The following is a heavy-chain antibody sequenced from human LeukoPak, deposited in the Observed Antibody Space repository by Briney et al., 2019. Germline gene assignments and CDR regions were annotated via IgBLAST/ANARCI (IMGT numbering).Heavy chain of an antibody. Sequence: GGSLKLSCAASGFTFSGSDMHWVRQASGKGLEWVGRIRIKTNSYATAYAASVKGRFTISRDDSKNTAYLQMNSLKTEDTAVYYCTTLDFDYWGQGTLVTVSS. CDR3: TTLDFDY. J-gene: IGHJ4*02. CDR1: GFTFSGSD. V-gene: IGHV3-73*01. CDR2: IRIKTNSYAT.